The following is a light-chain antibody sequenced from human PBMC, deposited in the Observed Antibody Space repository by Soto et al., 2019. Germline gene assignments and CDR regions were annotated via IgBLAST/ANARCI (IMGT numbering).Light chain of an antibody. CDR1: SSDVGAYNY. CDR2: DVT. V-gene: IGLV2-14*03. CDR3: SSFTTSDTYV. J-gene: IGLJ1*01. Sequence: QSVLTQPASVSGSPGQSIAISCTGTSSDVGAYNYVCWHQQHPGKAPKLMIYDVTNRPSGISDRFSGSKSGNTASLTISGLQAEDEADYYCSSFTTSDTYVFGTGTKVTVL.